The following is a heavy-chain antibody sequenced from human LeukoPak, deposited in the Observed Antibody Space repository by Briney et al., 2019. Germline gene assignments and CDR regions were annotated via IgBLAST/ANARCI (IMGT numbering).Heavy chain of an antibody. V-gene: IGHV1-2*02. D-gene: IGHD5-12*01. CDR2: INPNSGGT. CDR3: ARGTDREYSGYEKDY. J-gene: IGHJ4*02. CDR1: GYIFTGHY. Sequence: ASVKVSCKASGYIFTGHYLQWVRQAPGQGLEWMGWINPNSGGTQYAQRFQGRVTMTRETSISTAYMELSRLRSDDTAVYYCARGTDREYSGYEKDYWGQGTLVTVSS.